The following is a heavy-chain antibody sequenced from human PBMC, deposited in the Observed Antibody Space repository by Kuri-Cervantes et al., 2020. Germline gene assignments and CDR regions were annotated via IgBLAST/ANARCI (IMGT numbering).Heavy chain of an antibody. D-gene: IGHD3-22*01. CDR3: ARDRTLYDSSGYYYPRGYGMDV. CDR1: GFTFSSYS. Sequence: GESLKISCAASGFTFSSYSMNWVRQAPGKELEWVSYISSSSSTIYYADSVKGRFTISRDNAKNSLYLQMNSLRAEDTAVYYCARDRTLYDSSGYYYPRGYGMDVWGQGTTVTVSS. J-gene: IGHJ6*02. CDR2: ISSSSSTI. V-gene: IGHV3-48*01.